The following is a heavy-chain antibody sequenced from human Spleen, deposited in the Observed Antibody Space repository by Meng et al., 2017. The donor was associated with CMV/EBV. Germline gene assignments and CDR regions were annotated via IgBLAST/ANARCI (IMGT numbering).Heavy chain of an antibody. D-gene: IGHD3-3*01. CDR1: GFTFSSYT. Sequence: GESLKISXXASGFTFSSYTMNWFRQAPGKGLEWVSSISSSSSYIYYADSVQGRFTISRDNSKNTLYLQMNSLRAEDTAVYYCARDFGQHDFWTYFGMDVWGQGTTVTVSS. CDR2: ISSSSSYI. V-gene: IGHV3-21*04. J-gene: IGHJ6*02. CDR3: ARDFGQHDFWTYFGMDV.